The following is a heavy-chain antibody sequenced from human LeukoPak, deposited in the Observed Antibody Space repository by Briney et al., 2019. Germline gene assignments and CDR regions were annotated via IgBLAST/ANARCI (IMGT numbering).Heavy chain of an antibody. V-gene: IGHV3-7*03. CDR2: IKQDGSEK. J-gene: IGHJ6*02. CDR1: GFTFSSYA. CDR3: ARASHGLDV. Sequence: GRSLRLSCAASGFTFSSYAMHWVRQAPGKGLEWVANIKQDGSEKYYVDSVKGRFTISRDNAKNSLYLQMNSLRAEDTAVYYCARASHGLDVWGQGTTVTVSS. D-gene: IGHD5-24*01.